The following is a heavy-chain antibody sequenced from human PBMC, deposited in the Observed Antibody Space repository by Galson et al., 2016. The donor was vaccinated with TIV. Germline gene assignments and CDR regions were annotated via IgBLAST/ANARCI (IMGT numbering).Heavy chain of an antibody. CDR3: ARKRRFCGDQCYLRYYYGMDV. D-gene: IGHD2-21*01. J-gene: IGHJ6*02. Sequence: SLRLSCAASEFTVSNNYMNWVRQAPGKGLEWVSIIYNDGTTYYADSVKGRFTISRDNSRNTLYLQMHSLKADDSAVYYCARKRRFCGDQCYLRYYYGMDVWGQGTTVTVSS. CDR1: EFTVSNNY. V-gene: IGHV3-66*02. CDR2: IYNDGTT.